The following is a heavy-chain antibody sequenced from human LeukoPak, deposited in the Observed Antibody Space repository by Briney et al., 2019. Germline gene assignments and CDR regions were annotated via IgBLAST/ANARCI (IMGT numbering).Heavy chain of an antibody. CDR3: ARDITGLRYFDWLLGTYDY. Sequence: ASVKVSCKVSGYTLTELSMHWVRQAPGQGLEWMGWINPNSGGTNYAQKFQGRVTMTRDTSISTAYMELSRLRSDDTAVYYCARDITGLRYFDWLLGTYDYWGQGTLVTVSS. CDR1: GYTLTELS. CDR2: INPNSGGT. D-gene: IGHD3-9*01. J-gene: IGHJ4*02. V-gene: IGHV1-2*02.